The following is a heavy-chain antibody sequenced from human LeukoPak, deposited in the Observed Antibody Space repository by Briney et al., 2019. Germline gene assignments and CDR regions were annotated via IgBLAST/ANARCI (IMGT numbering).Heavy chain of an antibody. Sequence: GASVKVSCKASGYTFTSYGISWVRQAPGQGLEWMGWISAYNGNTNYAQKLQARVTMTTDTSTSTAYMELRSLRSDDTAVYYCARRTVSLTMVRGVMANWFDPWGQGTLVTVSS. CDR1: GYTFTSYG. J-gene: IGHJ5*02. CDR2: ISAYNGNT. CDR3: ARRTVSLTMVRGVMANWFDP. D-gene: IGHD3-10*01. V-gene: IGHV1-18*01.